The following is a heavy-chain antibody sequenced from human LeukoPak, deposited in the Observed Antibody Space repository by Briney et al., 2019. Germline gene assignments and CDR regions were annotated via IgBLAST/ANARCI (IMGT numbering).Heavy chain of an antibody. Sequence: SETLSLTCAVYGGSFSGYYWSWIRQPPGKGLEWIGEINHSGSTNYNPSLKSRVTMSVDTSKNQFSLKLSSVTAADTAVYYCARAPYYYDSNNDAFDIWGQGTMVTVSS. J-gene: IGHJ3*02. CDR3: ARAPYYYDSNNDAFDI. V-gene: IGHV4-34*01. CDR1: GGSFSGYY. D-gene: IGHD3-22*01. CDR2: INHSGST.